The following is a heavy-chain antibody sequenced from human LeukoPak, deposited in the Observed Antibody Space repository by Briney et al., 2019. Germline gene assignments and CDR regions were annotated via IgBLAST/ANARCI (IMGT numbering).Heavy chain of an antibody. CDR1: GFTFSHYG. Sequence: PGGSLRLSCAASGFTFSHYGMHWVRPTPGGGLEWVAVIWSDGSDKYYAKSVKGRFTISRDNSKNSLFLQMNSLRAEDTAVYYCAKDAQRGFDYSNSLQNWGQGILVTVSS. J-gene: IGHJ1*01. CDR2: IWSDGSDK. CDR3: AKDAQRGFDYSNSLQN. D-gene: IGHD4-11*01. V-gene: IGHV3-33*06.